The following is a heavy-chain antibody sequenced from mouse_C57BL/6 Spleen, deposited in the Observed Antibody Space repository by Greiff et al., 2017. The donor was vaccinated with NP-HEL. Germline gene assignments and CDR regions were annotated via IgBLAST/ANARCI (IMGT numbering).Heavy chain of an antibody. CDR3: TRLYYYGSSPYWYFGV. Sequence: QVQLQQSGAELVRPGASVTLSCKASGYTFTDYEMHWVKQTPVHGLEWIGAIDPETGGTAYNQKFKGKAILTADKSSSTAYMELRSLTSEDSAVYYCTRLYYYGSSPYWYFGVWGTGTTVTVSS. D-gene: IGHD1-1*01. CDR2: IDPETGGT. J-gene: IGHJ1*03. CDR1: GYTFTDYE. V-gene: IGHV1-15*01.